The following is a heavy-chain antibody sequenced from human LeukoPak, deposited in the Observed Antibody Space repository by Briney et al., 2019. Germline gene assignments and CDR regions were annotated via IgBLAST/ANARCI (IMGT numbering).Heavy chain of an antibody. CDR2: INSDGSST. CDR1: GFTFFSSYW. Sequence: GGSLRLSCAAPGFTFFSSYWIHWVRQAPGKGLVWVSRINSDGSSTRYADSVQGRFTISRDNAENKVYLQMDGLRADDTAVYYRAREVVVAATPSLDCWRQGTLVTVSS. D-gene: IGHD2-15*01. CDR3: AREVVVAATPSLDC. V-gene: IGHV3-74*01. J-gene: IGHJ4*02.